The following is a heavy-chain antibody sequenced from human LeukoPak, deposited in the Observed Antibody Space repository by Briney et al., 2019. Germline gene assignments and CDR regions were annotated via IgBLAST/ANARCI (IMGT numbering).Heavy chain of an antibody. Sequence: GGSLRLSCAASGFTFSSYAMHWVRQAPGKGLEWVAVISYDGSNKYYADSVKGRFTISRDNAKNTLYLQMNSLRAEDTAVYYCARDSPYSSGWYTLDYWGQGTLVTVSS. CDR3: ARDSPYSSGWYTLDY. CDR2: ISYDGSNK. J-gene: IGHJ4*02. V-gene: IGHV3-30*04. D-gene: IGHD6-19*01. CDR1: GFTFSSYA.